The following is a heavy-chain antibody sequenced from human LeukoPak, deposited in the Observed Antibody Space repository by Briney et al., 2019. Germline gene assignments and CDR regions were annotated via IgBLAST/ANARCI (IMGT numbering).Heavy chain of an antibody. CDR2: ISYDGSNK. J-gene: IGHJ4*02. CDR1: GFTFSYYA. CDR3: ARVLNYYDNSGYYFSY. V-gene: IGHV3-30-3*01. Sequence: GGSLRLSCAASGFTFSYYAMHWVRQAPGKGLEWVAVISYDGSNKYYADSVKGRFTISRDNSKNTLYLQMNSLRAEDTAVYYCARVLNYYDNSGYYFSYWGQGTLVTASS. D-gene: IGHD3-22*01.